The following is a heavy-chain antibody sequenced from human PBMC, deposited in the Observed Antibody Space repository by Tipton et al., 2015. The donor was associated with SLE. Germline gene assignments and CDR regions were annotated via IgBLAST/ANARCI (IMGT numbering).Heavy chain of an antibody. CDR3: ARDLRSGGYYYYYYMDV. D-gene: IGHD1-14*01. CDR1: GDSINNHF. CDR2: IYYTGST. Sequence: TLSLTCTVSGDSINNHFGSWIRQSPGKGLEWIGYIYYTGSTNYNPSLKSRVTISVDTSKNQFSLKLSSVTAADTAVYYCARDLRSGGYYYYYYMDVWGKGTTVTVSS. V-gene: IGHV4-59*11. J-gene: IGHJ6*03.